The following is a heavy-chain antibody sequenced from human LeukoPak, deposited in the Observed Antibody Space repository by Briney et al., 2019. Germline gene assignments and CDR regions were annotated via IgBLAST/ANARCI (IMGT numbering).Heavy chain of an antibody. CDR2: INHSGST. V-gene: IGHV4-34*01. CDR3: ARGHTDGDYWVDY. Sequence: SETLSLTCAVYGGSFSGYYWSWIRQPPGKGLEWIGEINHSGSTNYNPSLKSRVTISVDTSKNQFSLKLSSVTAADTAVHYCARGHTDGDYWVDYWGQGTLVTVSS. J-gene: IGHJ4*02. CDR1: GGSFSGYY. D-gene: IGHD4-17*01.